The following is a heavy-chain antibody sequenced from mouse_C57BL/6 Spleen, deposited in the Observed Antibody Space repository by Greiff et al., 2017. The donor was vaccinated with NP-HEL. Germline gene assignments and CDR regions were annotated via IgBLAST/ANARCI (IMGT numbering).Heavy chain of an antibody. J-gene: IGHJ3*01. V-gene: IGHV1-19*01. CDR3: ASRGVYYDSTWFAY. D-gene: IGHD2-4*01. CDR1: GYTFTDYY. CDR2: INPYNGGT. Sequence: VQLKQSGPVLVKPGASVKMSCKASGYTFTDYYMNWVKQSHGKSLEWIGVINPYNGGTSYNQKFKGKATLTVDKSSSTAYMELNSLTSEDSAVYYCASRGVYYDSTWFAYWGQGTLVTVSA.